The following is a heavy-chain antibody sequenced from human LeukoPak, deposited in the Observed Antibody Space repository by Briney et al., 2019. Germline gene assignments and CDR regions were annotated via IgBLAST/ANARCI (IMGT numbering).Heavy chain of an antibody. Sequence: GESLKISCKGSGYSFTSYWIGWVRQMPGKGLEWMGIIYPGDSDTRYSPSFQGQVTISADKSISTAYLQWSSLKAPDTAMYYCARHLRGWYSAFDIWGQGTMVTVSS. CDR1: GYSFTSYW. D-gene: IGHD6-19*01. J-gene: IGHJ3*02. CDR2: IYPGDSDT. V-gene: IGHV5-51*01. CDR3: ARHLRGWYSAFDI.